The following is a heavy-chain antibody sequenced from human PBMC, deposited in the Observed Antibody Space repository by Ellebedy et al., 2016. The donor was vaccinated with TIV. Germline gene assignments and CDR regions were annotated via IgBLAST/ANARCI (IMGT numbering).Heavy chain of an antibody. J-gene: IGHJ5*02. Sequence: GESLKISCAASGFTFNNYAMSWVRQAPGKGLEWVSTISHTGSRTYYADSVEGRFIISRDNSKKTLYLQMNSLRAEDTAVYYCARDLSSGGYSPDPWGQGTLVTVSS. CDR3: ARDLSSGGYSPDP. CDR2: ISHTGSRT. V-gene: IGHV3-23*01. CDR1: GFTFNNYA. D-gene: IGHD3-10*01.